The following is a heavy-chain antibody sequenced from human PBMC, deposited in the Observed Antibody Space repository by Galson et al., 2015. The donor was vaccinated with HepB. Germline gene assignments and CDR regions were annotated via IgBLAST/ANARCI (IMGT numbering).Heavy chain of an antibody. CDR3: PRHEYGRGSDS. CDR2: VYSSGIT. Sequence: ETLSLTCTVSGGSMHDFHWGWLRQSPETGLEWSGSVYSSGITNYNPSFRSRLIISIDTSRNLFSMQQSSLTAADTAMYYWPRHEYGRGSDSWGQGTLVTVSS. D-gene: IGHD3-10*01. CDR1: GGSMHDFH. J-gene: IGHJ4*02. V-gene: IGHV4-59*08.